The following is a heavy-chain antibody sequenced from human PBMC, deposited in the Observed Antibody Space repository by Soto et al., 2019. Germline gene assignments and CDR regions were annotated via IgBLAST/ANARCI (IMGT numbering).Heavy chain of an antibody. CDR3: AKPPDYNWNDY. D-gene: IGHD1-20*01. CDR1: GFTFSSYT. J-gene: IGHJ4*02. V-gene: IGHV3-23*01. Sequence: EVQLLESGGGLVQPGGSLRLSCAASGFTFSSYTMSWVRQAPGKGLEWISAVSGSGGSNDYAASVKGRFTISRDNSKGTLDLQMDDLRAEDTAVYYSAKPPDYNWNDYWGQGTLVTVSS. CDR2: VSGSGGSN.